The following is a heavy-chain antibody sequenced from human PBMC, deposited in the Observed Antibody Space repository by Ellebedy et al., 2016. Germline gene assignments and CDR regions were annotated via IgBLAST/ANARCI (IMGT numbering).Heavy chain of an antibody. V-gene: IGHV4-59*02. CDR1: GGSVSSDY. CDR2: VFHTGTS. D-gene: IGHD6-19*01. CDR3: AKWNGGWYAFEV. Sequence: SETLSLTCNVSGGSVSSDYWNWMRRPPGKGLEWIGYVFHTGTSNYNPSLRSRVSMSVDTSKSQFSLRLTSVTAADTAVHYCAKWNGGWYAFEVWGQGTMVTVSS. J-gene: IGHJ3*01.